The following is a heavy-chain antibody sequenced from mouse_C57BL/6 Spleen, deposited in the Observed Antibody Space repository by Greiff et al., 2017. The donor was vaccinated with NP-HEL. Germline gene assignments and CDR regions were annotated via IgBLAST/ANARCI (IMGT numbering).Heavy chain of an antibody. D-gene: IGHD2-3*01. CDR2: ISYDGSN. CDR1: GYSITSGYY. V-gene: IGHV3-6*01. J-gene: IGHJ2*01. Sequence: EVHLVESGPGLVKPSQSLSLTCSVTGYSITSGYYWNWIRQFPGNKLEWMGYISYDGSNNYNPSLKNRISITRDTSKNQFFLKLNSVTTEDTATYYCAREGYYDYYDYWGKGTTLTVSS. CDR3: AREGYYDYYDY.